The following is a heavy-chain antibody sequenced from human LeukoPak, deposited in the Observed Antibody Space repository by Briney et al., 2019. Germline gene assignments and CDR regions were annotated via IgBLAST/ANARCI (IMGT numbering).Heavy chain of an antibody. Sequence: PSETLSLTCAVYGGSFSGYYWSWIRQPPGKGLEWIGEINHSGSTNYNPSLKSRVTISVDTSKNQFSLKLSFVTAADTAVYYCARGVTYYDFWSGYSKPNWFDPWGQGTLVTVSS. D-gene: IGHD3-3*01. CDR2: INHSGST. CDR1: GGSFSGYY. J-gene: IGHJ5*02. CDR3: ARGVTYYDFWSGYSKPNWFDP. V-gene: IGHV4-34*01.